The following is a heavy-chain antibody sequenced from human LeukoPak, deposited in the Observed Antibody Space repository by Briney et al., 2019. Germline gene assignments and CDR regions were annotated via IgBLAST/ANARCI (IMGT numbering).Heavy chain of an antibody. D-gene: IGHD2-2*01. Sequence: GGSLRLSCAASGFTFSSYWMSWVRQAPGKGLEWVSAISGSGGSTYYADSVKGRFTISRDNSKNTLYLQMNSLRAEDTAVYYCAKGDIVVVPAAPVGYWGQGTLVTVSS. CDR1: GFTFSSYW. CDR3: AKGDIVVVPAAPVGY. V-gene: IGHV3-23*01. CDR2: ISGSGGST. J-gene: IGHJ4*02.